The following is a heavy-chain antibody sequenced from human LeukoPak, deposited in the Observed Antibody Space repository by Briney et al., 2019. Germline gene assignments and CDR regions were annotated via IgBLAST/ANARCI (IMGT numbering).Heavy chain of an antibody. Sequence: ASVKVSCKASGYTFTSYDINWVRQAAGQGLEWMGWMNPNSGNTGYAQKFQGRVTMTRNTSISTAYMELSSLRPEDTAVYYCARRVPGRDRSLDYWGQGTLVTVSS. V-gene: IGHV1-8*01. D-gene: IGHD3-16*02. J-gene: IGHJ4*02. CDR3: ARRVPGRDRSLDY. CDR2: MNPNSGNT. CDR1: GYTFTSYD.